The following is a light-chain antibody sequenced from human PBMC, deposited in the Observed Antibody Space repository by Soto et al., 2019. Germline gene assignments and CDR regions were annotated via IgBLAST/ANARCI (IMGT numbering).Light chain of an antibody. Sequence: QSALTQPPSASGSPGQSVTVSCTGSSSDIGDYNFVSWYQQHPGKAPKLIIYEVKKRPSGVPDRFSASTSGTSASLAITGLQAEDEGDYYCQSYDSTLSARYVFGTGTKLTVL. CDR3: QSYDSTLSARYV. V-gene: IGLV2-8*01. J-gene: IGLJ1*01. CDR2: EVK. CDR1: SSDIGDYNF.